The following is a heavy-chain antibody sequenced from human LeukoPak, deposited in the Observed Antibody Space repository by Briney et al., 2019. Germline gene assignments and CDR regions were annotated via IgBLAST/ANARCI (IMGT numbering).Heavy chain of an antibody. CDR3: ASHTVNYYYGMDV. J-gene: IGHJ6*02. Sequence: GGSLRLSCAAPGFTVSSKYMSWVRQAPGKGLEWVSIIYSGGSTYYADSVKGRFTISRDNSKNTVYLQMNSLRAEDTAVYHCASHTVNYYYGMDVWGQGTTVTVSS. CDR1: GFTVSSKY. D-gene: IGHD4-17*01. CDR2: IYSGGST. V-gene: IGHV3-66*04.